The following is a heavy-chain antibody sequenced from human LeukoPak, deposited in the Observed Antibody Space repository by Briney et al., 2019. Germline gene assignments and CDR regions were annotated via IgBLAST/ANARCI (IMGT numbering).Heavy chain of an antibody. CDR2: IYYSGTT. CDR1: VGSISSSSYH. Sequence: PSETLSLTCTVSVGSISSSSYHWGCIRQPPGKGLEWIASIYYSGTTYYNPSLKSRVTISVDTSKNQFSLKLNSVTAADTAVYYCATEYSSSPHYWGQGALVTVSS. J-gene: IGHJ4*02. V-gene: IGHV4-39*07. D-gene: IGHD3-22*01. CDR3: ATEYSSSPHY.